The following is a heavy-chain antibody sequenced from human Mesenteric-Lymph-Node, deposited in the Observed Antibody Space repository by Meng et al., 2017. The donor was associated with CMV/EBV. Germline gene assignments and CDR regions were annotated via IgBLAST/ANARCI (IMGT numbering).Heavy chain of an antibody. CDR2: IKEDGGEK. D-gene: IGHD3-16*01. J-gene: IGHJ3*02. Sequence: GESLKISCAASGFTFSTYWMTWVRQAPGRGLEWVANIKEDGGEKYYVDSVKGRFTISRDNAKNSLYLQMNSLRAEDTAVYYCARFPSQFGYGDPFDIWGQGTMVTVSS. V-gene: IGHV3-7*01. CDR1: GFTFSTYW. CDR3: ARFPSQFGYGDPFDI.